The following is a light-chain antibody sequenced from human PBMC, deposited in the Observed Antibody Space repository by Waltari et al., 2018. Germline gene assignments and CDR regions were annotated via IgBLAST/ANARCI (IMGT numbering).Light chain of an antibody. V-gene: IGKV1-5*03. J-gene: IGKJ2*01. CDR3: QHYDSYQYA. CDR1: ESVNRH. CDR2: KAS. Sequence: IQVTQSPSTLSASVGDRVNITCRTSESVNRHLAWYQQKPGRAPNLLIYKASTLETGAPSKFSGNGSGTEFSLTITNLQRDDFATYFCQHYDSYQYAFGPGTKLEIK.